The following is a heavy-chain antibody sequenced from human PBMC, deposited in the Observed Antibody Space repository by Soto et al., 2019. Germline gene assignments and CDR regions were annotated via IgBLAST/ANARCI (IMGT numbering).Heavy chain of an antibody. V-gene: IGHV3-21*06. J-gene: IGHJ4*02. Sequence: WGSLRLSCAASGFTFTRYSMNFFRHSPVKGLEWVSSISSTTNYIYYGDSMKGRFTISRDNAKNSLYLEMNSLRAEDTAVYYCARESEDLTSNFDYWGQGTLVTVS. CDR3: ARESEDLTSNFDY. CDR1: GFTFTRYS. CDR2: ISSTTNYI.